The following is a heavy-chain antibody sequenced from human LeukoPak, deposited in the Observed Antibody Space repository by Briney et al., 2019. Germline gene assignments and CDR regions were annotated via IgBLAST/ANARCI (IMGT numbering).Heavy chain of an antibody. Sequence: ASVKVSCKASGYTFTGYYMHWVRQAPGQGLEWMGWINPNGGGTNHAQKIQGRVTMTRDTSISTAYMELSRLRSDDTAVYYCARDRSSASDLGDYYYYMDVWGKGTTVTVSS. CDR1: GYTFTGYY. D-gene: IGHD6-6*01. CDR3: ARDRSSASDLGDYYYYMDV. V-gene: IGHV1-2*02. CDR2: INPNGGGT. J-gene: IGHJ6*03.